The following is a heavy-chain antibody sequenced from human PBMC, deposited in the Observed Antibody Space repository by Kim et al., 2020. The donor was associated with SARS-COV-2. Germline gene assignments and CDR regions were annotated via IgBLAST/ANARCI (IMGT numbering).Heavy chain of an antibody. V-gene: IGHV3-48*02. CDR3: ARDRRWGHFDY. CDR2: ISSSSSTI. J-gene: IGHJ4*02. CDR1: GFTFSSYS. Sequence: GGSLRLSCAASGFTFSSYSMNWVRQAPGKGLEWVSYISSSSSTIYYADSMKSRFTISRDNAKNSLYLQINSLRDEDTAVYYCARDRRWGHFDYWGQVTLVTVSS. D-gene: IGHD1-26*01.